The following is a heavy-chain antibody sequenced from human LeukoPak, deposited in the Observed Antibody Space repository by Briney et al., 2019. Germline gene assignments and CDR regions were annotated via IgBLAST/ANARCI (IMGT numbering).Heavy chain of an antibody. D-gene: IGHD6-19*01. CDR3: ARDTSPGAGSDYFDY. CDR1: GFTFSSYA. V-gene: IGHV3-30-3*01. CDR2: ISYDGSNK. Sequence: GGSLRLSCVASGFTFSSYAMHWVRQAPGKGLEWVAVISYDGSNKYYADSVKGRFTISRDNSKNTLYLQMNSLRAEDTAVYYCARDTSPGAGSDYFDYWGQGTLVTVSS. J-gene: IGHJ4*02.